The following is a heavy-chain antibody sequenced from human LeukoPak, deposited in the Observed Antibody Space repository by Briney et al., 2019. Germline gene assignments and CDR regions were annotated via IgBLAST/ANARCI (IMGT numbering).Heavy chain of an antibody. CDR2: IYTSGST. CDR3: ARGLVGATQVGSYYYYYYMDV. CDR1: GGSISSYY. J-gene: IGHJ6*03. Sequence: SETLSLTCTVSGGSISSYYWSWIRQPAGKGLEWIGRIYTSGSTNYNPPLKSRVTMSVDTSKNQFSLKLSSVTAADTAVYYCARGLVGATQVGSYYYYYYMDVWGKGTTVTVSS. D-gene: IGHD1-26*01. V-gene: IGHV4-4*07.